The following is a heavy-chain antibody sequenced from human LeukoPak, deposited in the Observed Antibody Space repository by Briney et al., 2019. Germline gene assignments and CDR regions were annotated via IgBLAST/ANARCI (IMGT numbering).Heavy chain of an antibody. J-gene: IGHJ4*02. Sequence: GGSLRLSCAASGFTLSRHWMHWVRQAPGKGLVWVSRIISDGSMTNYADSVKGRFTISRDNAKNTLYVQMNSLRAEDSAVYYCAKGLQPWGQGTLVTVSS. CDR3: AKGLQP. V-gene: IGHV3-74*01. CDR2: IISDGSMT. D-gene: IGHD1-14*01. CDR1: GFTLSRHW.